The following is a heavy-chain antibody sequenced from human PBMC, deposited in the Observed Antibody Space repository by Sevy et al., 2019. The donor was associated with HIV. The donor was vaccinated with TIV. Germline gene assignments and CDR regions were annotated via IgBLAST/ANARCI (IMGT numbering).Heavy chain of an antibody. CDR2: IYYSGST. CDR1: GGSISSSSYY. Sequence: SETLSLTCTVSGGSISSSSYYWGWIRQPPGKGLEWIGSIYYSGSTYYNPSLKSRVTISVDTSKNQFSLKLSSVTAADTAVYYCARHRNHNEAFDIWGQGTMVTVSS. V-gene: IGHV4-39*01. CDR3: ARHRNHNEAFDI. J-gene: IGHJ3*02.